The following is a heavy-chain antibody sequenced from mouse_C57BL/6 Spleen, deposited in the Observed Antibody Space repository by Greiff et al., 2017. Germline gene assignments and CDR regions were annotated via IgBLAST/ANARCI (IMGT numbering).Heavy chain of an antibody. J-gene: IGHJ4*01. CDR1: GYAFSSSW. CDR3: ARSDYYGSSYAMDY. CDR2: IYPGDGDT. D-gene: IGHD1-1*01. Sequence: QVQLKESGPELVKPGASVKISCKASGYAFSSSWMNWVKQRPGKGLEWSGRIYPGDGDTNYNGKFKGKATLTADKSSSTAYMQLSSLTSEDSAVYFCARSDYYGSSYAMDYWGQGTSVTVSS. V-gene: IGHV1-82*01.